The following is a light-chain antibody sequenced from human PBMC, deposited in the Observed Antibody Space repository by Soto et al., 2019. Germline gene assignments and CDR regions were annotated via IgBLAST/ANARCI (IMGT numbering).Light chain of an antibody. CDR1: QSISSW. J-gene: IGKJ4*01. Sequence: DIQMTQSPSTLPASVGDRFTVACRASQSISSWLAWYQQKPGKAPKLLIYDASSLESGVPSRFSGSGSGTEFTLTISSLQPDDFATYYCQQYNSYSPLTFGGGTKVDIK. V-gene: IGKV1-5*01. CDR3: QQYNSYSPLT. CDR2: DAS.